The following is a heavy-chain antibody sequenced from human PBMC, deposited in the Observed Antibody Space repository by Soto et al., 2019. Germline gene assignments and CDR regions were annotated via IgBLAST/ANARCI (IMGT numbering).Heavy chain of an antibody. CDR1: GDSVSSNSAA. V-gene: IGHV6-1*01. J-gene: IGHJ3*02. Sequence: PSQTLSLTCAISGDSVSSNSAALNWIRQSPSRVLEWLGRTYYRSKWYNDYAVSVKSRITINPDTSKNQFSLQLNSVTPEDTAVYYCARVVGGYCSSTSCYSAFDIWGQGTMVTVSS. CDR3: ARVVGGYCSSTSCYSAFDI. D-gene: IGHD2-2*02. CDR2: TYYRSKWYN.